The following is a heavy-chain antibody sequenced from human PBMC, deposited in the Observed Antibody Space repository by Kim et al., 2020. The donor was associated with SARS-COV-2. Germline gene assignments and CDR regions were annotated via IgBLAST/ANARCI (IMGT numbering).Heavy chain of an antibody. V-gene: IGHV3-53*01. CDR3: ARDGAYSYGGMDY. CDR1: GFTVSSNY. Sequence: GGSLRLSCAASGFTVSSNYMTWVRQAPGKGLEWVSIIYSGGRTYYADSVKGRFTVSRDNSKNTVYLQMNNLRAEDTAVYYCARDGAYSYGGMDYWGQGTLVTVSS. J-gene: IGHJ4*02. CDR2: IYSGGRT. D-gene: IGHD5-18*01.